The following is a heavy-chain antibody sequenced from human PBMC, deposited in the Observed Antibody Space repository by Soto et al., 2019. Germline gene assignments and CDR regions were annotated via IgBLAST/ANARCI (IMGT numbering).Heavy chain of an antibody. V-gene: IGHV4-59*01. CDR3: ARNDFWSGYFDY. CDR2: IYYSGST. CDR1: GGSISSYY. D-gene: IGHD3-3*01. J-gene: IGHJ4*02. Sequence: SETLSLTCTVSGGSISSYYWSWIRQPPGKGLEWIGYIYYSGSTNYNPSLKSRVTISVDTSKNQFSLKLSSVTAADTAVYYCARNDFWSGYFDYWGQGTLGTVSS.